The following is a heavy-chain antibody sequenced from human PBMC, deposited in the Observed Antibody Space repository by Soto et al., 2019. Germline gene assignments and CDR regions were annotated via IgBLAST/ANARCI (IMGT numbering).Heavy chain of an antibody. D-gene: IGHD3-3*01. CDR1: GYTFTLYA. J-gene: IGHJ4*02. V-gene: IGHV1-3*01. CDR2: INAANGNT. CDR3: ARDQRRDYDFWSGYSQGFDY. Sequence: QVHLVQSGAEVKKPGASVKISCKASGYTFTLYAMHWVRQAPGQRLEWMGWINAANGNTKSSQKCQGRVTFTRDTSARTGYMELSTLNSADTAVYYCARDQRRDYDFWSGYSQGFDYWGQGTPVTVSS.